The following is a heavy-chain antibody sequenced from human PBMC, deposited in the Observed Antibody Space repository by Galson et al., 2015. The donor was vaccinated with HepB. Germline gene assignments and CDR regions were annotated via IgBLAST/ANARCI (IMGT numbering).Heavy chain of an antibody. CDR1: GFTFSNAW. V-gene: IGHV3-15*01. D-gene: IGHD2-15*01. CDR2: IKSKTDGGTT. CDR3: TTDPCSDPLCVWRHDAFDI. J-gene: IGHJ3*02. Sequence: SLRLSCAASGFTFSNAWMSWVRQAPGKGLEWVGRIKSKTDGGTTDYAAPVKGRFTISRDDSKNTLYLQMNSLKTEDTAVYYCTTDPCSDPLCVWRHDAFDIWGQGTMVTVSS.